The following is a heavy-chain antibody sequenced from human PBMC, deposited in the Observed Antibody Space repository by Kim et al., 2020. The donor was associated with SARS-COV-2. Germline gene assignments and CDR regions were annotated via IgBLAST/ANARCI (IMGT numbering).Heavy chain of an antibody. D-gene: IGHD5-12*01. CDR3: ARRRDVDIVGFYFDY. V-gene: IGHV5-51*01. CDR1: GYSFTSYW. CDR2: IYPGDSDT. J-gene: IGHJ4*02. Sequence: GESLKISCKGSGYSFTSYWIGWVRQMPGKGLEWMGIIYPGDSDTRYSPSFQGQVTISADKSISTAYLQWSSLKASDTAMYYRARRRDVDIVGFYFDYWGQGTLVTVSS.